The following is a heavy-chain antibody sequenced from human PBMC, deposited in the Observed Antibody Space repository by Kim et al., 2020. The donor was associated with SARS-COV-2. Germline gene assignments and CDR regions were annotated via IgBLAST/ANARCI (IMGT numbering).Heavy chain of an antibody. J-gene: IGHJ5*02. D-gene: IGHD6-13*01. CDR1: GYTFTSYY. CDR3: ARGVQHSSSWYQWFDP. V-gene: IGHV1-46*01. CDR2: INPSGGST. Sequence: ASVKVSCKASGYTFTSYYMHWVRQAPGQGLEWMGMINPSGGSTSYAQKFQGRVTMTRDTSTSTVYMELSSLRSEDTAVYYCARGVQHSSSWYQWFDPWGQGTLVTVSS.